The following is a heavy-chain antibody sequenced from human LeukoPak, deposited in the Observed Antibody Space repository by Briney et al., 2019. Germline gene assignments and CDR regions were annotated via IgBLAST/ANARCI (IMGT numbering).Heavy chain of an antibody. J-gene: IGHJ4*02. V-gene: IGHV3-30*02. CDR2: IPYDGSNK. CDR1: GFTFSSYE. Sequence: GGSLRLSCAASGFTFSSYEMNWVRQAPGRGLEWVAFIPYDGSNKYYADSLKGRFTISRDNSKDTLYLQMNSLRAEDTAIYYCAKDICGGDCYPHGGYWGQGTLVTVSS. D-gene: IGHD2-21*01. CDR3: AKDICGGDCYPHGGY.